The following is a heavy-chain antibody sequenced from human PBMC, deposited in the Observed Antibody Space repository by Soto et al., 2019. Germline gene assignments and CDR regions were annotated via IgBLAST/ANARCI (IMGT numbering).Heavy chain of an antibody. Sequence: QVQLVQSGAEVKKPGASVKVSCKASGYALTSSGITWVRQAPGQGLEWMGWISEYNGNIDYAEKFQTGVALPTAASTCTAFMGLRDLRSDDTAVYYCERRSTDTAFWYFDLWGRGNLVTVSS. CDR2: ISEYNGNI. V-gene: IGHV1-18*04. CDR1: GYALTSSG. CDR3: ERRSTDTAFWYFDL. D-gene: IGHD3-3*02. J-gene: IGHJ2*01.